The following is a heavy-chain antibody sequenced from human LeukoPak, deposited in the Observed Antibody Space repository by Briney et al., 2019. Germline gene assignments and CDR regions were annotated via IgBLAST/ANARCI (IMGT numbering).Heavy chain of an antibody. D-gene: IGHD4-11*01. CDR2: IYYSGST. V-gene: IGHV4-59*08. J-gene: IGHJ5*02. CDR1: GGSISSYY. CDR3: ARRRYSNYATDGLNWFDP. Sequence: SETLSLTCTVSGGSISSYYWSWIRQPPGKGLEWIGYIYYSGSTNYNPSLKSRVTISVDTSKNQFSLKLSSVTAADTAVYYCARRRYSNYATDGLNWFDPWGQGTLVTVSS.